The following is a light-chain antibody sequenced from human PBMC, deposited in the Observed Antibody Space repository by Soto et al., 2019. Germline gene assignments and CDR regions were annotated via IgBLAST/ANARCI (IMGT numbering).Light chain of an antibody. Sequence: DVVMTQSPLSLPVTLGQPASISCMSAQSLVYSDGDTYLSWFQQRPGQSPRRLIYKVSNRDSGVPDRLSGSGSGTDFTLKISRVEAEDVGVYYCMQGTHWPWTFGQGTKVEVK. V-gene: IGKV2-30*01. J-gene: IGKJ1*01. CDR3: MQGTHWPWT. CDR1: QSLVYSDGDTY. CDR2: KVS.